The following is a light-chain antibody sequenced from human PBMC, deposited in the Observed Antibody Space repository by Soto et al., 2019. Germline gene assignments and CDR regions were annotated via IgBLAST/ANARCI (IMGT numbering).Light chain of an antibody. Sequence: EIVLTQSPGPLSVSPGERATLSCRASQSVGRNYLAWYQQKTGQTPRLLIYDASSRATGIPDRFSGSGSGTDFTLTISRLEPEDFAVYSCQQYASSPLTFGGGTNVEAK. J-gene: IGKJ4*01. CDR2: DAS. CDR3: QQYASSPLT. V-gene: IGKV3-20*01. CDR1: QSVGRNY.